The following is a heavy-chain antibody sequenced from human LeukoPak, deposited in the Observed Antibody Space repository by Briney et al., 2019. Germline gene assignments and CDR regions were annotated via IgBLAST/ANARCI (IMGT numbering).Heavy chain of an antibody. Sequence: SETLSLTCAVYGGSFSGYYWSWIRQPPGKGREWIGEINNSGTTNYNPSLRSRVTISVNTSNNQSSQKLSAGPAADTAVYYCGRRQLEYPNIEYSSSFFDYWGQGTLVTVSS. CDR1: GGSFSGYY. CDR3: GRRQLEYPNIEYSSSFFDY. V-gene: IGHV4-34*01. CDR2: INNSGTT. J-gene: IGHJ4*02. D-gene: IGHD6-6*01.